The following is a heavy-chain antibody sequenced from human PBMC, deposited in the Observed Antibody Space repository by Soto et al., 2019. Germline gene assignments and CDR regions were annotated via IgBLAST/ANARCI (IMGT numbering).Heavy chain of an antibody. D-gene: IGHD5-12*01. CDR1: GGSISSYY. CDR2: IYTSGST. V-gene: IGHV4-4*07. CDR3: AITGSGYDSDYYYGMDV. Sequence: TLSLTCTVSGGSISSYYWSWIRQPARKGLEWIGRIYTSGSTNYNPSLKSRVTMSVDTSKNQFSLKLSSVTAADTAVYYCAITGSGYDSDYYYGMDVWGQGTTVTVSS. J-gene: IGHJ6*02.